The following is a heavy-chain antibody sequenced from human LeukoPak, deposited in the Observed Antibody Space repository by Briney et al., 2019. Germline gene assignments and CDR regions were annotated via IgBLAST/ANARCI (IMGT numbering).Heavy chain of an antibody. J-gene: IGHJ6*02. V-gene: IGHV3-23*01. D-gene: IGHD2-2*01. CDR3: ARSYCSSTSCSPKYYYYYGMDV. CDR1: GFTFSSYA. Sequence: GGSLRLSYAASGFTFSSYAMSWVRQAPGKELEWVSAISGSGGSTYYADSVKGRFTISRDNSKNTLYLQMNSLRAEDTAVYYCARSYCSSTSCSPKYYYYYGMDVWGQGTTVTVSS. CDR2: ISGSGGST.